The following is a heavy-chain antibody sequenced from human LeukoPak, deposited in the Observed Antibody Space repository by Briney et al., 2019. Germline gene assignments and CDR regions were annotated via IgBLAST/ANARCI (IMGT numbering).Heavy chain of an antibody. CDR2: IKQDGSER. Sequence: GGSLRLSCAASGFTFSYYWMSWVRQAPGKGLEWVANIKQDGSERFYVDSVKGRFTTSRDNAKNSLFLEMNSLRAEDTAVYYCARDIGFQYYSGMDVWGQGTTVTVSS. V-gene: IGHV3-7*01. CDR3: ARDIGFQYYSGMDV. J-gene: IGHJ6*02. D-gene: IGHD2-2*03. CDR1: GFTFSYYW.